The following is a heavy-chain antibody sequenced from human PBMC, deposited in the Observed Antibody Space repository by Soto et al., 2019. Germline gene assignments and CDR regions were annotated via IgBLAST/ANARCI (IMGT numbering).Heavy chain of an antibody. CDR2: IYPGDSDT. J-gene: IGHJ3*02. D-gene: IGHD4-17*01. V-gene: IGHV5-51*01. Sequence: GESLKISCKGSGYSFTSYWIGWVRQMPGKGLEWMGIIYPGDSDTRYSPSFQGQVTISADKSISTAYLQWSSLKASDTAMYYCARHLGLYDYGDYDDAFDIWGQGTMVTVSS. CDR1: GYSFTSYW. CDR3: ARHLGLYDYGDYDDAFDI.